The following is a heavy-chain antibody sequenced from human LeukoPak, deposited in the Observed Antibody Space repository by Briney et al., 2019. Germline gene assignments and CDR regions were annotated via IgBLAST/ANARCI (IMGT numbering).Heavy chain of an antibody. CDR1: GFTFSTYS. CDR2: ISSSSSTI. J-gene: IGHJ4*02. Sequence: PPGGSLRLSCAASGFTFSTYSMNWVRQAPGKELEWVSYISSSSSTIYYADSVKGRFTISRDNAQNSRYLQMNSLRAEDMAVYYCARDRASGYSYGFSFDYWGQGTLVTVSS. V-gene: IGHV3-48*04. D-gene: IGHD5-18*01. CDR3: ARDRASGYSYGFSFDY.